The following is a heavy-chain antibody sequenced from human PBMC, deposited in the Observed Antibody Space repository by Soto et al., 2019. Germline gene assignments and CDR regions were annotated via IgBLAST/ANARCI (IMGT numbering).Heavy chain of an antibody. CDR2: INAGNGNT. D-gene: IGHD3-9*01. V-gene: IGHV1-3*01. Sequence: ASVKVSCKASGYTFTSYAMHWVRQAPGQRLERMGWINAGNGNTKYSQKFQGRLTITRDTSASTAYMELSSLRSEDTAVYYCARNLMDYDILSGDYLAYYFDYWGQGTLVTVYS. J-gene: IGHJ4*01. CDR3: ARNLMDYDILSGDYLAYYFDY. CDR1: GYTFTSYA.